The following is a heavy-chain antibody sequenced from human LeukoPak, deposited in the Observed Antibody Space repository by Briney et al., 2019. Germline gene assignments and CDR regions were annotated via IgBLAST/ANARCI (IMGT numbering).Heavy chain of an antibody. CDR1: GYSFTYYY. D-gene: IGHD3-10*01. Sequence: GAAVTVSFKGSGYSFTYYYIDWLRPAPAQGFGWMGWVNPKSGATDYLQEFQGRVTLTRDTSIAAAYMELSNLRSDDTAVYYCARGPIIRGYYYGSGSIEEAFDIWGQGTMVTVS. J-gene: IGHJ3*02. CDR2: VNPKSGAT. V-gene: IGHV1-2*02. CDR3: ARGPIIRGYYYGSGSIEEAFDI.